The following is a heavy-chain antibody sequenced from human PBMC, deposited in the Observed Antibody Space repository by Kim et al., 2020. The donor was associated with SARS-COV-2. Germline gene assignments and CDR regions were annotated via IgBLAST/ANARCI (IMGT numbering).Heavy chain of an antibody. CDR2: ISSSGSTI. CDR3: ARDSGPVVAAISDQSNFDY. J-gene: IGHJ4*02. Sequence: GGSLRLSCAASGFTFSDYYMSWIRQAPGKGLEWVSYISSSGSTIYYADSVKGRFTISRDNAKNSLYLQMNSLRAEDTAVYYCARDSGPVVAAISDQSNFDYWGQGTLVTVSS. CDR1: GFTFSDYY. D-gene: IGHD2-15*01. V-gene: IGHV3-11*01.